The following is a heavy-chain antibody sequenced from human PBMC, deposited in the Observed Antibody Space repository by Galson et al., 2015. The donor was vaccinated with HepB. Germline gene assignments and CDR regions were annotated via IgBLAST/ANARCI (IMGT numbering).Heavy chain of an antibody. D-gene: IGHD3-9*01. CDR1: GYSFTSYW. CDR3: ASRLDILTGYSPYYFDY. J-gene: IGHJ4*02. V-gene: IGHV5-51*01. Sequence: QSGAEVKKPGESLKISCKGSGYSFTSYWIGWVRQMPGKGLEWMGIICPGDSDTRYSPSFQGQVTISADKSISTAYLQWSSLKASDTAMYYCASRLDILTGYSPYYFDYWGQGTLVTVSS. CDR2: ICPGDSDT.